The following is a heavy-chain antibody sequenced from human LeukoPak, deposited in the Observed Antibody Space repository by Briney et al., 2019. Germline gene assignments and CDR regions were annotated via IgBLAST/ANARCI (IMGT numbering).Heavy chain of an antibody. J-gene: IGHJ4*02. Sequence: GGSLRLSCIFSGFTFNTYWMTWVRQAPGKGLEWVAHIKKDGSEAYYADSVKGRFTISRDNTRNSLNLQMNSLRAKDTAIYYCARAYGSGTYYRGYFDSWGQGILVTVSS. V-gene: IGHV3-7*01. D-gene: IGHD3-10*01. CDR2: IKKDGSEA. CDR1: GFTFNTYW. CDR3: ARAYGSGTYYRGYFDS.